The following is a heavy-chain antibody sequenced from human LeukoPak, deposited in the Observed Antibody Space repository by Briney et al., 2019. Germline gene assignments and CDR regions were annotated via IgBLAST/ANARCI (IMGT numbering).Heavy chain of an antibody. D-gene: IGHD1-1*01. J-gene: IGHJ5*02. V-gene: IGHV4-59*01. CDR3: AREGTAGTNLNWFDP. CDR1: GGSISSYY. CDR2: ISYSGST. Sequence: SEILSLTCTVSGGSISSYYWSWIRQPPGKGLEWIGYISYSGSTNFNPSLKSRVTISVDTSKNQFSLKLSSVTAADTAVYYCAREGTAGTNLNWFDPWGQGTLVTVSS.